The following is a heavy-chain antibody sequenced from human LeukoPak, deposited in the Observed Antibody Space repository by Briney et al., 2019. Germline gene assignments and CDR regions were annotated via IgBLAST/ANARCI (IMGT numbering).Heavy chain of an antibody. CDR2: IKQDGSEK. Sequence: GGSLRLSCEASGFSFSSYWMSWVRQAPGKGLEWVANIKQDGSEKYYVDSVKGRFTISRDNAKNSLYLQMNSLRAEDTAVYYCARAYFDYWGQRTLVTVSS. V-gene: IGHV3-7*01. CDR1: GFSFSSYW. CDR3: ARAYFDY. J-gene: IGHJ4*02.